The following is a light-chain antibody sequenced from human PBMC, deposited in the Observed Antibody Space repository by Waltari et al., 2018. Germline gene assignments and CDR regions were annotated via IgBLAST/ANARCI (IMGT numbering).Light chain of an antibody. Sequence: QSALTQPASVSGSLGQSISISCIGTSSDIGAYNHVSWYQQHPGTVPKLLIYEVSNRPSGVSDRFSGSKSGNTASLTISGLQAEDEADYYCSSYTTTTAWVFGGGTELTVL. V-gene: IGLV2-14*01. CDR3: SSYTTTTAWV. CDR2: EVS. J-gene: IGLJ3*02. CDR1: SSDIGAYNH.